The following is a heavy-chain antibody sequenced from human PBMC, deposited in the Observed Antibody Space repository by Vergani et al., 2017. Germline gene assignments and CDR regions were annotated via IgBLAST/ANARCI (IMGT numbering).Heavy chain of an antibody. V-gene: IGHV4-34*01. Sequence: QVQLQQWGAGLLKPSETLSLTCAVYGGSFSGYYWSWIRQPPGKGLEWIWEINNSGSTNDNPSLKSRVTISVDTSKNQFSLKLSSVTAADTAVYYCARDWDSGYCSSTSCYPIGIGYWGQGTLVTVSS. J-gene: IGHJ4*02. CDR3: ARDWDSGYCSSTSCYPIGIGY. CDR1: GGSFSGYY. D-gene: IGHD2-2*01. CDR2: INNSGST.